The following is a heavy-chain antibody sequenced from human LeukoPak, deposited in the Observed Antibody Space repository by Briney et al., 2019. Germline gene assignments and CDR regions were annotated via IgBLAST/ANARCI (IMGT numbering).Heavy chain of an antibody. CDR1: GFTFSSYA. D-gene: IGHD4-11*01. J-gene: IGHJ4*02. Sequence: PGGSLRLSCAASGFTFSSYAMHWVRQAPGKGLEWVAVISYDGSNKYYADSVKGRFTISRDNSKNTLYLQMNSLRAEDTAVYYCAKDRPTPYFDYWGQGTLVTVSS. CDR2: ISYDGSNK. CDR3: AKDRPTPYFDY. V-gene: IGHV3-30-3*01.